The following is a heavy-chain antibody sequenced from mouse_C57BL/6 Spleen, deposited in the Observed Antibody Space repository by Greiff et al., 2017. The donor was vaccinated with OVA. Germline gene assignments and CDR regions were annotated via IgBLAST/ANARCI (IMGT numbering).Heavy chain of an antibody. Sequence: DVHLVESGGDLVKPGGSLKLSCAASGFTFSSYGMSWVRQTPDKRLEWVATISSGGSYTYYPDSVKGRVTISRDNANNDLYLQMSRLKSEDTAIYCCARRGDSSGSYFDYWGQGTTLTVSS. CDR3: ARRGDSSGSYFDY. D-gene: IGHD3-2*02. V-gene: IGHV5-6*01. J-gene: IGHJ2*01. CDR2: ISSGGSYT. CDR1: GFTFSSYG.